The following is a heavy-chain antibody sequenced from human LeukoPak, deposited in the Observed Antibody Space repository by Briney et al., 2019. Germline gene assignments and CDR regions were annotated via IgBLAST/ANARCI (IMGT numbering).Heavy chain of an antibody. J-gene: IGHJ4*02. CDR2: ITSSGSTI. CDR1: GFTFSSYE. D-gene: IGHD5-18*01. Sequence: RGGPLRLSCAASGFTFSSYEMKWVRQAPGKGLEWVSCITSSGSTIYYADSVKGRFTISRDNAKNSLYLQMNSLRAEDTAVYYCARGSGYLIDYWGQGTRLTVSS. V-gene: IGHV3-48*03. CDR3: ARGSGYLIDY.